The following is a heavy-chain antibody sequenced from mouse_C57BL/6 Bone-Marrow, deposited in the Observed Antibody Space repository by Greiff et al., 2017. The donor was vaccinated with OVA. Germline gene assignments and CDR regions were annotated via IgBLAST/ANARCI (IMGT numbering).Heavy chain of an antibody. CDR3: ARSRNDGTTRGDY. CDR2: IHPNSGST. V-gene: IGHV1-64*01. J-gene: IGHJ2*01. CDR1: GYTFTSYW. Sequence: QVQLKQPGAELVKPGASVKLSCKASGYTFTSYWMHWVKQRPGQGLEWIGMIHPNSGSTNYNEKFKSKATLTVDKSSSTAYMQLSSLTSEDSAVYYCARSRNDGTTRGDYWGQGTTLTVSS. D-gene: IGHD2-3*01.